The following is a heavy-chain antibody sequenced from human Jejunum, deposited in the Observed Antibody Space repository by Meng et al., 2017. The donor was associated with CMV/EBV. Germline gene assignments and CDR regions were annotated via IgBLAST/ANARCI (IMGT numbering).Heavy chain of an antibody. J-gene: IGHJ4*02. CDR2: ITAGGGT. Sequence: CAASGFTFSSYWMHWIRQAPGKGLEWVSGITAGGGTYYADSVRGRFTISRDNDKYTLYLQMNNLTADDTAVYYCAKDMRRVAGIEYWGQGTLVTVSS. V-gene: IGHV3-74*01. CDR1: GFTFSSYW. CDR3: AKDMRRVAGIEY. D-gene: IGHD6-19*01.